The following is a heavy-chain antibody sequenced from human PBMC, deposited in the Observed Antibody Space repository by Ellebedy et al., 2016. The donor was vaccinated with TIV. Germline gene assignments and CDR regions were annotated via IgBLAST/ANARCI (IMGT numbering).Heavy chain of an antibody. Sequence: SETLSLXXTVSGGSISSISYYWGWIRQPPGKGLEWIGSIYYSGNTYYNASLQSRVTISVDTSKNQISLKLISVTAADTAVYYCAGTYDILTGYNFDYWGQGTLVTVSS. CDR1: GGSISSISYY. D-gene: IGHD3-9*01. CDR2: IYYSGNT. V-gene: IGHV4-39*01. CDR3: AGTYDILTGYNFDY. J-gene: IGHJ4*02.